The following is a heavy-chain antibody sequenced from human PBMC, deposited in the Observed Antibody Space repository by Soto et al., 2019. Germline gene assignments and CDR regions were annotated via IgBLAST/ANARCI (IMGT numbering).Heavy chain of an antibody. D-gene: IGHD6-19*01. CDR2: ISPHNDRT. J-gene: IGHJ3*02. Sequence: ASVKVSCKASGYNFTSYGISWVRQAPGQGLEWMGWISPHNDRTKYARRFQDRVTMTTETPTSTVYMELGSLRSDDTAVYYCARDLYYSSGRYFDHDAFDIWGQGTVVTVSS. CDR3: ARDLYYSSGRYFDHDAFDI. V-gene: IGHV1-18*01. CDR1: GYNFTSYG.